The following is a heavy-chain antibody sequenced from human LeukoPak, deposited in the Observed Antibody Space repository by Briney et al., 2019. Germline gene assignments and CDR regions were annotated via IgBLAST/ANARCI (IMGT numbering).Heavy chain of an antibody. CDR3: AKSRSGSSNWALRIFDN. J-gene: IGHJ4*02. CDR1: GFSFGSEA. CDR2: ISPAGGTT. V-gene: IGHV3-23*01. Sequence: GGSLRLSCTVSGFSFGSEAMSWVRQAPGRGLEWVSSISPAGGTTYYADSVKGRFTISRDNSKNTLYVQMSSLRVEDTAVYYCAKSRSGSSNWALRIFDNWGQGTLVSVSS. D-gene: IGHD6-13*01.